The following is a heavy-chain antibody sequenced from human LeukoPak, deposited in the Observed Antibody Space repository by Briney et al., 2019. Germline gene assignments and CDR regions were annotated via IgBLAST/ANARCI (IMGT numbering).Heavy chain of an antibody. CDR3: ASFRWGVGFEY. Sequence: SETLSLTCDVYGGSFSGYYWTCIRQPPGKGLEWIGEINHSGSTDHNPSLKSRVTISVDTSKNQFSLKLNSVTAADTAVYYCASFRWGVGFEYWGQGTLVTVSS. CDR2: INHSGST. D-gene: IGHD3-16*01. J-gene: IGHJ4*02. CDR1: GGSFSGYY. V-gene: IGHV4-34*01.